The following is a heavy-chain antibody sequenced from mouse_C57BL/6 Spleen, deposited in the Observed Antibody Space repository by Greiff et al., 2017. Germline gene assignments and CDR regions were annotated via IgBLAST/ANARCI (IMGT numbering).Heavy chain of an antibody. Sequence: VQLQQPGAELVRPGSSVKLSCKASGYTFTSYWLHWVKQRPGQGLEWIGNIYPSDSATHYTQKFKDKATLTVDKSSSTAYMQLSSLTSEDSAVYSCAKGGALWSFAYWGQGTMLTVSA. CDR3: AKGGALWSFAY. CDR1: GYTFTSYW. V-gene: IGHV1-61*01. J-gene: IGHJ3*01. CDR2: IYPSDSAT. D-gene: IGHD1-1*02.